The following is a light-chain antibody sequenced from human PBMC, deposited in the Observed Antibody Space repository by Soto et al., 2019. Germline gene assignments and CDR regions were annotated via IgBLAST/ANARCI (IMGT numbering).Light chain of an antibody. CDR2: EIS. J-gene: IGKJ2*01. V-gene: IGKV2-29*01. CDR3: LQGIHLPPYS. Sequence: DIVLTQTPLSLSVTPGQPASISCKSSQSLLNSNGKTYLDWHLQRSGQSPQFLIYEISSRFSGVPAGFSGSGSGADFTLRISRVEAEDVGIYHLLQGIHLPPYSFGQGTKLEI. CDR1: QSLLNSNGKTY.